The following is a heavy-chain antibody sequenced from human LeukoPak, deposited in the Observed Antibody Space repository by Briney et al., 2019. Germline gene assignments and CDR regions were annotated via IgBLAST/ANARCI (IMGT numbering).Heavy chain of an antibody. CDR3: AGGNSVLHY. D-gene: IGHD4-23*01. CDR1: GFTVSSNY. CDR2: IYSGGST. Sequence: GGFLRLSCAAPGFTVSSNYMSWVRQAPGKGLEWVSVIYSGGSTYYADSVKGRFTIFRDNSKNTLYLQMNSLRAEDTAVYYCAGGNSVLHYWGQGTLVTVSS. V-gene: IGHV3-53*01. J-gene: IGHJ4*02.